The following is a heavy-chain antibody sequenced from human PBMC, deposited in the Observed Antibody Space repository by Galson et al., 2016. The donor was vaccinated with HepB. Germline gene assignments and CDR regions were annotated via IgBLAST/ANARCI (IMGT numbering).Heavy chain of an antibody. Sequence: SLRLSCAVSGFPVGTNFMTWVRQAPGKGLECVSLISGDSDTYYADSVKGRFTISRDNSQNTLFLQMNSLGGEDTAVYYCATGYYDSRGAGPGYYYAMDVWGQGTAVTVSS. J-gene: IGHJ6*02. D-gene: IGHD3-22*01. CDR3: ATGYYDSRGAGPGYYYAMDV. CDR1: GFPVGTNF. V-gene: IGHV3-53*01. CDR2: ISGDSDT.